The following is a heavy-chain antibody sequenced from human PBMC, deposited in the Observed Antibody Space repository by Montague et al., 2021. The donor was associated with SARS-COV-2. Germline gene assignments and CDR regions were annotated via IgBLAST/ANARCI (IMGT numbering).Heavy chain of an antibody. Sequence: SETLSLTCTVSGGSISSSSYYWGWIRQPPGKGLEWIGSIYYSGSTYYXRSVKSRVTISVDTSKNQFSLKLSSVTAADTAVYYCARVGRQQLVRLSGMDVWGQGTTVTVSS. V-gene: IGHV4-39*07. CDR3: ARVGRQQLVRLSGMDV. D-gene: IGHD6-13*01. CDR1: GGSISSSSYY. CDR2: IYYSGST. J-gene: IGHJ6*02.